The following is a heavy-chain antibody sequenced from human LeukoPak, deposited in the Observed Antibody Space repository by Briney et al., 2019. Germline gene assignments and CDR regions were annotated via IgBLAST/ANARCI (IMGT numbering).Heavy chain of an antibody. CDR1: GFTFSSYS. D-gene: IGHD3-22*01. Sequence: NPGGSLRLSCAASGFTFSSYSMNWVRQAPGKGLEWVSSISSSSSYIYYADSVKGRFTISRDNAKNSLYLQMNSLRAEDTAVYYCAREGYYYDSSGYWYVDYWGQGTLVTVSS. CDR3: AREGYYYDSSGYWYVDY. V-gene: IGHV3-21*01. J-gene: IGHJ4*02. CDR2: ISSSSSYI.